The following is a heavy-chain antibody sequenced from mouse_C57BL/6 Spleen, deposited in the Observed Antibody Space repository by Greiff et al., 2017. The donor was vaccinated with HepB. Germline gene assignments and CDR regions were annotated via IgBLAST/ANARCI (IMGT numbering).Heavy chain of an antibody. J-gene: IGHJ2*01. CDR2: IYPGSGNT. CDR1: GYTFTDYY. V-gene: IGHV1-76*01. D-gene: IGHD2-5*01. CDR3: ARSGYYSNFDY. Sequence: QVHVKQSGAELVRPGASVKLSCKASGYTFTDYYINWVKQRPGQGLEWIARIYPGSGNTYYNEKFKGKATLTAEKSSSTAYMQLSSLTSEDSAVYFCARSGYYSNFDYWGQGTTLTVSS.